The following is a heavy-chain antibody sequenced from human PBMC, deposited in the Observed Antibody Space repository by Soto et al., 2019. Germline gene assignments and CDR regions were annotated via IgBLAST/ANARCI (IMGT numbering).Heavy chain of an antibody. CDR1: GGTFSSYA. CDR2: INPIFGTA. Sequence: QVQLVQSGAEVKKPGSSVKVSCKASGGTFSSYAISWVRQAPGQGLEWMGGINPIFGTANYAQKFQGRVTITADESTSTAYMELSSLRSEDTAVYYCARGTEQLVPRYYYYGMDVWGQGTTVTVSS. D-gene: IGHD6-6*01. V-gene: IGHV1-69*01. J-gene: IGHJ6*02. CDR3: ARGTEQLVPRYYYYGMDV.